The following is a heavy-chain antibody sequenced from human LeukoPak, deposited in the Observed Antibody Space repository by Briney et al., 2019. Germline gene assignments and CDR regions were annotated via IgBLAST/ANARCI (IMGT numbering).Heavy chain of an antibody. CDR1: GGSISSGSYY. J-gene: IGHJ4*02. V-gene: IGHV4-39*01. CDR2: VYYSGNT. D-gene: IGHD3-22*01. Sequence: SETLSLTCTVSGGSISSGSYYWSWIRQPPGKGLEWIGSVYYSGNTYYNQSLKSRVTISVDTSKNQFSLKLTSVTAADTAVYYCARHYYDSSGYYPWYFDYWGQGTLVTVSS. CDR3: ARHYYDSSGYYPWYFDY.